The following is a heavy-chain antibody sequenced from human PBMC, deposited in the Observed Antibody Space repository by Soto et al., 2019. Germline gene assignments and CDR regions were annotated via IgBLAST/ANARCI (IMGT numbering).Heavy chain of an antibody. D-gene: IGHD6-13*01. CDR3: ARHCIAAAVSAGFGMDV. J-gene: IGHJ6*02. CDR2: IYYSGST. Sequence: SETLSFTCTVSGGSISSGGYYWSWIRQHPGKGLEWIGYIYYSGSTYYNPSLKSRVTISVDTSKNQFSLKLSSVTAADTAVYYCARHCIAAAVSAGFGMDVWGQGTTVTVSS. CDR1: GGSISSGGYY. V-gene: IGHV4-31*03.